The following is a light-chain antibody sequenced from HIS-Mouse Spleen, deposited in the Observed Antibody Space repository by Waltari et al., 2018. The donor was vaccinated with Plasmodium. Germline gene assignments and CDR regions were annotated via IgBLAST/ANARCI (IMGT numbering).Light chain of an antibody. Sequence: QSVLTQPPSASGTPGPRVTNPCSGSTSTIGSIHLYWYQQLPGTAPTLLIYRNQQRPSGVPDRFSGSKSGTSASLAISGLRSEDEADYYCAAWDDSLSGRVFGGGTKLTVL. CDR3: AAWDDSLSGRV. J-gene: IGLJ3*02. V-gene: IGLV1-47*01. CDR1: TSTIGSIH. CDR2: RNQ.